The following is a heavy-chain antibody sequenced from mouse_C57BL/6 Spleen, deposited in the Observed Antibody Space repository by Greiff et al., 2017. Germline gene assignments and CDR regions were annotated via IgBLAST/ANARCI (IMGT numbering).Heavy chain of an antibody. D-gene: IGHD4-1*01. V-gene: IGHV5-4*01. CDR2: ISDGGSYT. CDR3: ARDNGTGDY. Sequence: EVKLQESGGGLVKPGGSLKLSCAASGFTFSSYAMSWVRQTPEKRLEWVATISDGGSYTYYPDNVKGRFTISRDNAKNNLYLQMSHLKSEDTAMYYCARDNGTGDYWGQGTTLTVSS. CDR1: GFTFSSYA. J-gene: IGHJ2*01.